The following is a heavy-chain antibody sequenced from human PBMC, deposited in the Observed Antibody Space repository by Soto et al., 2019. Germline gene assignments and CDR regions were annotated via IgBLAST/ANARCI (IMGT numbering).Heavy chain of an antibody. CDR2: SSDRRTGNT. V-gene: IGHV3-23*01. CDR1: GFTFSSHT. D-gene: IGHD4-17*01. J-gene: IGHJ4*02. Sequence: GGSLRLSCAASGFTFSSHTLNWVRRAPGKGLEWVATSSDRRTGNTHYSDSVRGHFTLSRDYSRNILFLQMDSLRADDTALYYCTTWLTTHFDYWGRGTQVTVSS. CDR3: TTWLTTHFDY.